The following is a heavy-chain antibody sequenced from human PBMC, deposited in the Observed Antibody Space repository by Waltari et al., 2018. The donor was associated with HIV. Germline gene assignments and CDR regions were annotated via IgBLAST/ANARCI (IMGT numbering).Heavy chain of an antibody. V-gene: IGHV3-30*01. CDR2: ILFDGSNK. D-gene: IGHD3-3*01. J-gene: IGHJ4*02. Sequence: QVQLVESGGGVVQPGRSLRLSCAASGFTFNAYAMHWVRQAPGKGLGWVAVILFDGSNKYYAESVKGRFTISRDNSKNTLYLQMNSLRAEDTAVYYCARGERFLEWLPKGYWGQGTLVTVSS. CDR1: GFTFNAYA. CDR3: ARGERFLEWLPKGY.